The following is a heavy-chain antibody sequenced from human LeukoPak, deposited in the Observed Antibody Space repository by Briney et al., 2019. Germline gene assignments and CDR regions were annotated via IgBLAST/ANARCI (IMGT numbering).Heavy chain of an antibody. CDR3: AREDYYDSGSNDY. J-gene: IGHJ4*02. CDR2: MNPNSGNT. CDR1: GYTFTSYD. V-gene: IGHV1-8*03. Sequence: ASVKVSCKSSGYTFTSYDINWVRQATGQGLEWMGWMNPNSGNTAYAQKFQGRVTITRNTSISTAYMELSSLRSEDTAVYYCAREDYYDSGSNDYWGQGTLVTVSS. D-gene: IGHD3-22*01.